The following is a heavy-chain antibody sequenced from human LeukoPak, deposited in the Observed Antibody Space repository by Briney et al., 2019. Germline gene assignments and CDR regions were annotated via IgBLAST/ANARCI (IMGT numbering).Heavy chain of an antibody. Sequence: GGSLRLSCAASGFTFSSYSMYWVRQAPGKGLEWMSYISSSSTIKYYADSVKGRFTISRDNAKNSQYLQMKSLRDEDTAVYYCATGSGTTQRRIGYWGQGTLVTVSS. CDR3: ATGSGTTQRRIGY. D-gene: IGHD1-1*01. V-gene: IGHV3-48*02. CDR2: ISSSSTIK. J-gene: IGHJ4*02. CDR1: GFTFSSYS.